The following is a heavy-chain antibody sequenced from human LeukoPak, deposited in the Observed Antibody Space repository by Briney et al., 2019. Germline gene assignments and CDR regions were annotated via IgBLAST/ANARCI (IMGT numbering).Heavy chain of an antibody. CDR3: ARDRQATTAYDAFDI. CDR2: IYYSGST. D-gene: IGHD4-17*01. V-gene: IGHV4-59*01. CDR1: GDSISSYY. J-gene: IGHJ3*02. Sequence: SETLSPTCTVSGDSISSYYWSWIRQPPGKGLKWIGYIYYSGSTKYNPSLKSRVTISVDTSKNQFSLKLSSVTAADTAVYYCARDRQATTAYDAFDIWGRGTMVTVSS.